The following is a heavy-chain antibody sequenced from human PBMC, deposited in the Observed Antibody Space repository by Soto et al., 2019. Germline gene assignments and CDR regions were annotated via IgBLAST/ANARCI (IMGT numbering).Heavy chain of an antibody. CDR1: GFTFSSYW. V-gene: IGHV3-74*01. CDR3: ACGSSWYWFDY. Sequence: GGSLRLSCAASGFTFSSYWMHWVRQAPGKGLVWVSRINTDGSSTSYADSVKGRFTISRDNAKNTLYLQMNSLRAEDTAVYYCACGSSWYWFDYWGQGTLVTV. CDR2: INTDGSST. J-gene: IGHJ4*02. D-gene: IGHD6-13*01.